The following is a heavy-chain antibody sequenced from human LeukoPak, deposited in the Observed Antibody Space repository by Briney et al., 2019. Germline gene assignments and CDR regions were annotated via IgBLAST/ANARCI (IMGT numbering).Heavy chain of an antibody. CDR3: ARDNWNYGFDY. V-gene: IGHV3-53*04. D-gene: IGHD1-7*01. CDR1: GFTVSSNY. CDR2: IYSDGNT. J-gene: IGHJ4*02. Sequence: GGSLRLSCAASGFTVSSNYMSWVRQAPGKGLEWVSVIYSDGNTYYADSVKGRLTISRHNSKNTLYLQMNSLRAEDTAVYYCARDNWNYGFDYWGQGTLVTVSS.